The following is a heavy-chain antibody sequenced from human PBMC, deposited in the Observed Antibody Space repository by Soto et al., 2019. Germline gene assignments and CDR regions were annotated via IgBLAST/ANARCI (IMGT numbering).Heavy chain of an antibody. Sequence: SETLSLTCTVSGDSITSNSYFWAWIRQPPGKGLEWIGSIYYSGTTYYNPSLKSRVTISVDRSKNQFSLKLSSVTAADTAVYYCARRFSVDYFDYWGQGALVTSPQ. V-gene: IGHV4-39*01. CDR2: IYYSGTT. CDR1: GDSITSNSYF. CDR3: ARRFSVDYFDY. J-gene: IGHJ4*02.